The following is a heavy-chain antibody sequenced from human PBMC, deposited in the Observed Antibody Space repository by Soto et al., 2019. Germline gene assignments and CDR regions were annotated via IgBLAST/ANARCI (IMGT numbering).Heavy chain of an antibody. J-gene: IGHJ4*02. D-gene: IGHD1-26*01. Sequence: QLQLQESGPGLVKPSETLSLTCTVSGGSISSSNYHWGWIRQPPGKGLECIGSMYYSGSTDYNPSLKSRVTISVDTSTNQFSLTLTSVTAADTAVYHCARHVGNSPPGSWGQGTLVTVSS. CDR1: GGSISSSNYH. CDR3: ARHVGNSPPGS. V-gene: IGHV4-39*01. CDR2: MYYSGST.